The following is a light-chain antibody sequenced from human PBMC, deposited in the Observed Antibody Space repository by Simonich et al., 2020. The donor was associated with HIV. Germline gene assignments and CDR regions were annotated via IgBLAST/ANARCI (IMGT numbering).Light chain of an antibody. CDR3: QQYNNYLYT. V-gene: IGKV1-9*01. Sequence: IQLTQSPSFLSASVGDRITIPCRASQGIRSYLAWYQQKPGKAPKLLIYAASTLQSGVPSRFSGSGSGTDYTLTSSGLQPEDFATYYCQQYNNYLYTFGQGTKLEI. CDR1: QGIRSY. J-gene: IGKJ2*01. CDR2: AAS.